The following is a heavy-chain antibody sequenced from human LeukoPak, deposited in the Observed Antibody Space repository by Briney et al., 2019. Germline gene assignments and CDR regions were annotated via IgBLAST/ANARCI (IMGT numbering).Heavy chain of an antibody. V-gene: IGHV1-18*01. J-gene: IGHJ4*02. CDR3: ARWRYDFWSGYSDY. D-gene: IGHD3-3*01. Sequence: GASVKVSCKVSGYIFTVYGIGWVRQAPGQGLEWMGWINTFSGSTYYAQKFQGRVTMTTDTSTSTAYMDLRSLRSDDTAVYYCARWRYDFWSGYSDYWGQGTLVTVSS. CDR2: INTFSGST. CDR1: GYIFTVYG.